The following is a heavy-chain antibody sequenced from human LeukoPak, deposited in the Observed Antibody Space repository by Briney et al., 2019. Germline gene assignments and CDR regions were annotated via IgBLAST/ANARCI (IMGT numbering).Heavy chain of an antibody. CDR1: GYTFNTYG. CDR3: ARHGGYSYGWFHAPGGNWFDP. J-gene: IGHJ5*02. CDR2: MNTYNGNT. Sequence: GASVKVSCKASGYTFNTYGISWVRQAPGQGLEWMGWMNTYNGNTNYAQKFQGRVTMTTDTSTSTAYMELRSLRSDDTAVYYCARHGGYSYGWFHAPGGNWFDPWGQGTLVTVSS. V-gene: IGHV1-18*01. D-gene: IGHD5-18*01.